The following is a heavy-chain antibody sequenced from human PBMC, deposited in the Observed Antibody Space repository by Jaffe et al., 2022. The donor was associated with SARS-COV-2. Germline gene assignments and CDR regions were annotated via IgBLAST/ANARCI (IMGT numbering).Heavy chain of an antibody. CDR3: ARGAERLVPKENWFDP. CDR2: IYYSGST. D-gene: IGHD1-1*01. Sequence: QVQLQESGPGLVKPSQTLSLTCTVSGGSISSGGYYWSWIRQHPGKGLEWIGYIYYSGSTYYNPSLKSRVTISVDTSKNQFSLKLSSVTAADTAVYYCARGAERLVPKENWFDPWGQGTLVTVSS. V-gene: IGHV4-31*03. J-gene: IGHJ5*02. CDR1: GGSISSGGYY.